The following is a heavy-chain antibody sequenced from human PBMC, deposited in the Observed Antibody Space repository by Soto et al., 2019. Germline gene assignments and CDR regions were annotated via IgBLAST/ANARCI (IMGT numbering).Heavy chain of an antibody. CDR3: ARDLGQWLVQGAFDI. CDR1: GGSISTKY. CDR2: IDYSGSS. V-gene: IGHV4-59*12. D-gene: IGHD6-19*01. J-gene: IGHJ3*02. Sequence: PSDTLSLTCTVSGGSISTKYWNWIRQPPGKGLEWIGYIDYSGSSKSNPSLNSRVTMSVDTSKNQFSLKLTSVTAADTAVYYCARDLGQWLVQGAFDIWGPGTMVTVSS.